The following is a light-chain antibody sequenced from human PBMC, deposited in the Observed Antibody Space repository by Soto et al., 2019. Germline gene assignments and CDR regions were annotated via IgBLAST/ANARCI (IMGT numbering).Light chain of an antibody. Sequence: EIVMTQSPATLSVSPGEGATLSCRASQSVGSNLAWYQQKPGQAPRLLIYGASTRATGIPARLSGSGSGTEFTLTISSLQSEDFAVYYCQQYNNWPPWTFGQGTKVEIK. CDR3: QQYNNWPPWT. J-gene: IGKJ1*01. V-gene: IGKV3-15*01. CDR2: GAS. CDR1: QSVGSN.